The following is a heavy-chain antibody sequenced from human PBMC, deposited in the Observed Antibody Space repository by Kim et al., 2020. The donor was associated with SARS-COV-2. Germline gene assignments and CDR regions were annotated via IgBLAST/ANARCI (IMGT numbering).Heavy chain of an antibody. D-gene: IGHD3-10*01. CDR2: FYSSAST. CDR3: ARDSGPAGYYDS. CDR1: GGSVSGGTNY. V-gene: IGHV4-61*03. J-gene: IGHJ4*02. Sequence: SETLSLTCTVSGGSVSGGTNYWSWIRQPPGKGLEWVGFFYSSASTNYNPSLKSRVTISVDTSKNTFSLKLTSVTAADTAEYYCARDSGPAGYYDSWGQG.